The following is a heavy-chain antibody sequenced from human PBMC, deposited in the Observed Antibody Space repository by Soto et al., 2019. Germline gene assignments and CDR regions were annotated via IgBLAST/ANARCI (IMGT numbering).Heavy chain of an antibody. CDR2: ISYDGSNK. V-gene: IGHV3-30*18. Sequence: XGSLRLSFASSGFTVNRYGMHGVRQPPGKGLEWVAVISYDGSNKYYADSVKGRFTISRDNSKNTLYLQMNSLRAEDTAVYYCAKDLGYGGNQRHYYYGMDVWGQGTTVTVSS. CDR1: GFTVNRYG. CDR3: AKDLGYGGNQRHYYYGMDV. J-gene: IGHJ6*02. D-gene: IGHD4-17*01.